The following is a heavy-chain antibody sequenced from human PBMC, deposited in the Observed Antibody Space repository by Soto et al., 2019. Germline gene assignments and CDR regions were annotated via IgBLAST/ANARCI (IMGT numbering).Heavy chain of an antibody. J-gene: IGHJ5*02. CDR1: GGTFSSYA. CDR3: ARGDYDILTGYLDP. CDR2: IIPIFGTA. V-gene: IGHV1-69*13. Sequence: ASVKVSCKASGGTFSSYATSWVRQAPGQGLEWMGGIIPIFGTANYAQKFQGRATITADESTSTAYMELSSLRSEDTAVYYCARGDYDILTGYLDPWGQGTLVTVSS. D-gene: IGHD3-9*01.